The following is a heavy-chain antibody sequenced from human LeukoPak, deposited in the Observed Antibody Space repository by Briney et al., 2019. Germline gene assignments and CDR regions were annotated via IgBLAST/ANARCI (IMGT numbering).Heavy chain of an antibody. J-gene: IGHJ5*01. V-gene: IGHV1-18*01. CDR1: GYTFTNYG. Sequence: ASVKVSCKASGYTFTNYGITWMRQAPGQGLEWMGWISAYNGHTNYAQKLQGRVTMTTDTSTRTVYMELRSLRSDDTAVYYCARDGSNTWISHTQGCWFDSWGQGTLVTVSP. CDR2: ISAYNGHT. CDR3: ARDGSNTWISHTQGCWFDS. D-gene: IGHD1-1*01.